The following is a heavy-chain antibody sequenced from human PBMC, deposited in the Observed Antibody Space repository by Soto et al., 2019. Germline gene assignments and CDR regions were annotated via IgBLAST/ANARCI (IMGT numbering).Heavy chain of an antibody. CDR3: VRSYYGSGTYREGSFDY. CDR2: VNWNGGNT. CDR1: GFTFDDYG. Sequence: EVQLVESGGGVVRPGGSLRLSCAASGFTFDDYGMSWVRQAPGKGLEWVSGVNWNGGNTGYADSVKGRFTISRDNAKNYLELQRNSLRAEDTSLYHCVRSYYGSGTYREGSFDYWGQGTLVTVSS. D-gene: IGHD3-10*01. V-gene: IGHV3-20*01. J-gene: IGHJ4*02.